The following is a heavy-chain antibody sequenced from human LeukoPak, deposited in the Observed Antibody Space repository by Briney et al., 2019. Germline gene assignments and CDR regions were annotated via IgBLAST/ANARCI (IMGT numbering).Heavy chain of an antibody. J-gene: IGHJ4*02. Sequence: GGSLRLSCEASGFSFSAAWMTWVRQAPGKGLEWVATIKNDGSDKYYVDSVKGRFTLSRDNAKNLVYLQMNSLRVEDTAVYYCVNLGYSDGGQGTLVTISS. D-gene: IGHD5-12*01. V-gene: IGHV3-7*01. CDR1: GFSFSAAW. CDR3: VNLGYSD. CDR2: IKNDGSDK.